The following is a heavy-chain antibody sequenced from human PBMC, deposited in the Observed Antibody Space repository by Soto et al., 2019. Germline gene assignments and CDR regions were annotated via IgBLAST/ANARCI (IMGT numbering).Heavy chain of an antibody. CDR2: ISYDGSNK. V-gene: IGHV3-30-3*01. D-gene: IGHD3-9*01. CDR1: GFTFSSYA. Sequence: TLRLSCAASGFTFSSYAMHWVRQDPGKGLEWVAVISYDGSNKYYADSVKGRFTISRDNSKNTLYLQMNSLRAEDTAVYYCARGDRIFLTGYYYYYGMDVWGQGTTVTVSS. J-gene: IGHJ6*02. CDR3: ARGDRIFLTGYYYYYGMDV.